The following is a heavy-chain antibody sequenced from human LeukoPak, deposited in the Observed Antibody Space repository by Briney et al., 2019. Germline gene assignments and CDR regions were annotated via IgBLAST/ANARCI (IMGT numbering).Heavy chain of an antibody. CDR2: TRFGGSIK. CDR3: ARWGGTRQYYFDY. V-gene: IGHV3-33*01. J-gene: IGHJ4*02. CDR1: GFIFSYYG. D-gene: IGHD1-1*01. Sequence: GGSLRLSCAVSGFIFSYYGFHWVRQAPGKGLEWVAVTRFGGSIKQCADSVKGRFTISRDDSKNTLYLQMNFLKSEDTAVYYCARWGGTRQYYFDYWGQGTLVTVSS.